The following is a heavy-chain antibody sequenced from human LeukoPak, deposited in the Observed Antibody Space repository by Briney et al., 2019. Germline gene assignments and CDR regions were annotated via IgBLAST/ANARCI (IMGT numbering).Heavy chain of an antibody. Sequence: GGSLRLSCIASGFTFNAYHMSWIRQAPGKGLEWVSHITSTGSNIYYADSVKGRFTISRDNAKNSLYLQMNSLRADDTAVYFCARDSYACGSDYWGQGTLVTVSS. CDR3: ARDSYACGSDY. CDR1: GFTFNAYH. J-gene: IGHJ4*02. V-gene: IGHV3-11*04. CDR2: ITSTGSNI. D-gene: IGHD2-2*01.